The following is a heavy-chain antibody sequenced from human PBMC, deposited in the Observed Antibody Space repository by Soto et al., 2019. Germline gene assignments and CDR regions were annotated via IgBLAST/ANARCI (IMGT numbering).Heavy chain of an antibody. CDR3: ARGMTTVTTLDY. J-gene: IGHJ4*02. V-gene: IGHV4-39*07. CDR2: TYYNGNA. D-gene: IGHD4-4*01. Sequence: PSETLSLTCNVSGGSIDRSNYYWDWLRQPPGKGLEWIGTTYYNGNAYYNPSLKSRVSMSVDTSKNQFSLKLSSVTAADTAVYYCARGMTTVTTLDYWGQGTLVTVSS. CDR1: GGSIDRSNYY.